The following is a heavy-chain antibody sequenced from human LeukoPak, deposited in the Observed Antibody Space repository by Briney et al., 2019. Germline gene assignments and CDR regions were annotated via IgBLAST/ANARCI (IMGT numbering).Heavy chain of an antibody. V-gene: IGHV1-46*01. CDR3: ARPERGYSYGAYYYYGMDV. J-gene: IGHJ6*02. CDR1: GYTFTSYY. D-gene: IGHD5-18*01. Sequence: ASVKVSCKASGYTFTSYYMHWVRQAPGQGLEWMGIINPSGGRTSYAQKFQGRVTMTRDTSTSTVYMELSSPRSEDTAVYYCARPERGYSYGAYYYYGMDVWGQGTTVTVSS. CDR2: INPSGGRT.